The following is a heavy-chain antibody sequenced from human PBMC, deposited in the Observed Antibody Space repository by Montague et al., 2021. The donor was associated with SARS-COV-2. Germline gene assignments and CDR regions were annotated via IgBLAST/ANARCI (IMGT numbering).Heavy chain of an antibody. V-gene: IGHV3-33*01. D-gene: IGHD6-13*01. J-gene: IGHJ4*02. CDR2: IWYDGSNK. CDR3: ARETVAAGIDY. Sequence: SLRLSCAASGFTFSSYGMHWVRQAPGKGLEWVAVIWYDGSNKYYADSVKGRFTISRGNSKNTLYLQMNSLRAEDTAVYYCARETVAAGIDYWGQGTLVTVSS. CDR1: GFTFSSYG.